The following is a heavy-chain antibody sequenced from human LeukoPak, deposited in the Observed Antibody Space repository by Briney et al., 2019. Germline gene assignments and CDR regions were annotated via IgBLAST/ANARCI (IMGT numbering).Heavy chain of an antibody. V-gene: IGHV3-21*01. J-gene: IGHJ5*02. CDR1: GFTFSSSS. D-gene: IGHD6-13*01. CDR3: AREEAAAAGSWFDP. CDR2: ISSSSTYI. Sequence: PGGSLRLSCAASGFTFSSSSMDWGRQAPGKGLEWVSSISSSSTYIYYADSVKGRFTISRDNAKNSLYLQMNSLRAEDTAVYYCAREEAAAAGSWFDPWGQGTLVTVSS.